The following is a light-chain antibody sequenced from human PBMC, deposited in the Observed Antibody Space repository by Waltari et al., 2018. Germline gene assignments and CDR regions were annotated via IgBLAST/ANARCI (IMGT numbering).Light chain of an antibody. J-gene: IGLJ2*01. CDR1: SSNIGNYY. CDR2: QDN. Sequence: QSVLTQPPSVSGAPGQRVTISCTGSSSNIGNYYVSWYQHLPGTTPKLLIYQDNKRPSGVSDRFSGSKSGTSASLTITGLQTEDEADYYCLSYDSSLSAWVFGGGTRLTVL. V-gene: IGLV1-40*01. CDR3: LSYDSSLSAWV.